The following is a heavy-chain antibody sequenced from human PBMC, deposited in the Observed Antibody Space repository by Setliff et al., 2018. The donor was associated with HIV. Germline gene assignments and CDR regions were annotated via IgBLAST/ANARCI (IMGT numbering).Heavy chain of an antibody. Sequence: VGSLRLSCAASGFTFSNYWMSWVRQAPGKGLEWVAHINQDGSEKNHVDGRFTISRDNARNSLYLQMNSLKAEDTAVYYCARDVAVAATEFWGQGTLVTVSS. J-gene: IGHJ4*02. CDR3: ARDVAVAATEF. CDR1: GFTFSNYW. V-gene: IGHV3-7*01. D-gene: IGHD6-19*01. CDR2: INQDGSEK.